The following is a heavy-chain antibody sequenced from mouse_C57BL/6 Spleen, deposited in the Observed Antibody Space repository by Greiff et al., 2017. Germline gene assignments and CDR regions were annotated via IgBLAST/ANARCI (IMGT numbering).Heavy chain of an antibody. CDR2: IYPGSGST. CDR3: ARRPPITTVDY. J-gene: IGHJ2*01. V-gene: IGHV1-55*01. CDR1: GYTFTSYW. Sequence: QVQLQQPGAELVKPGASVKMSCKASGYTFTSYWITWVKQRPGQGLEWIGDIYPGSGSTNYKEKFKSKATLTVDTSSSTAYMQLSSLTAEDSAVYYCARRPPITTVDYWGQGTTLTVST. D-gene: IGHD1-1*01.